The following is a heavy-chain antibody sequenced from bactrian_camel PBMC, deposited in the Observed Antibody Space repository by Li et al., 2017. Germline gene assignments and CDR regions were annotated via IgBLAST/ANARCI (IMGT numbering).Heavy chain of an antibody. D-gene: IGHD6*01. CDR3: AVAVAGNCERILN. CDR2: IERDGST. Sequence: QVQLVESGGGLVQAGGSLRHSCAASGYTYSTYCMGWFRQGPGKEREGVATIERDGSTRHADSVKGRFTVSRDNVQNTLYLQMNSLKPEDTAMYYCAVAVAGNCERILNWGQGTQVTVS. CDR1: GYTYSTYC. J-gene: IGHJ4*01. V-gene: IGHV3S55*01.